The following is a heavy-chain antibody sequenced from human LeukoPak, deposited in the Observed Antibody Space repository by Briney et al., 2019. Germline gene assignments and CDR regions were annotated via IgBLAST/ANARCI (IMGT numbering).Heavy chain of an antibody. CDR2: ISAYNGNT. Sequence: ASVKASCKASGYTFINYGISWVRQAPGQGLEWMGWISAYNGNTNYAQKLQGRVTMTTDTSTSTAYMELRSLRSDDTAVYYCARDYLDPSDSSGYWGQGTLVTVSS. D-gene: IGHD3-22*01. V-gene: IGHV1-18*01. CDR1: GYTFINYG. CDR3: ARDYLDPSDSSGY. J-gene: IGHJ4*02.